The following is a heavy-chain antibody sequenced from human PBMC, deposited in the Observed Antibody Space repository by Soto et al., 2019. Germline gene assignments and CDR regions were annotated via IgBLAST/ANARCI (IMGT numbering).Heavy chain of an antibody. V-gene: IGHV1-2*02. CDR3: ARDERSYGEPPFDY. J-gene: IGHJ4*02. CDR2: IKSNGGDP. CDR1: GFIFTGYY. Sequence: GASVKVSCKASGFIFTGYYIHWVRQAPGQGLEWMGWIKSNGGDPKYSQKFQDRFTMTRDTSMSTVYMELSRLTSDDTAVYYCARDERSYGEPPFDYWGQGTLVTVSS. D-gene: IGHD3-16*01.